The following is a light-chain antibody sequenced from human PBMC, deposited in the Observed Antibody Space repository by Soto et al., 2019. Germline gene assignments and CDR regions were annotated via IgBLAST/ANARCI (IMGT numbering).Light chain of an antibody. CDR2: ATS. V-gene: IGKV3-20*01. Sequence: EIVLTQSPGTLSLSPGERVTLSCTASQSVSSNYLAWYQQKPGQAPRLLIYATSSRATGIPDRFSGSGSGTDFTLTINRLEPEDFAVYYCQQYGNSPRYSFGQGTRLEIK. CDR1: QSVSSNY. CDR3: QQYGNSPRYS. J-gene: IGKJ2*03.